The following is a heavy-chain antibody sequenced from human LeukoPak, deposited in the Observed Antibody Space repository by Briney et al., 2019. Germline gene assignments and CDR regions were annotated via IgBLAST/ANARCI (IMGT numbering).Heavy chain of an antibody. D-gene: IGHD2-8*01. CDR3: ARSQSGYCSNGVCYCDY. CDR1: GYSFTSYW. J-gene: IGHJ4*02. V-gene: IGHV5-51*01. CDR2: IYPGDSDT. Sequence: GESLKISCKGSGYSFTSYWIGWERQMPGQGLEWMGIIYPGDSDTRYSPSFQGHVTISADKSISTAYLQWSSLKASDTAMYYCARSQSGYCSNGVCYCDYWGQGTLVTVSS.